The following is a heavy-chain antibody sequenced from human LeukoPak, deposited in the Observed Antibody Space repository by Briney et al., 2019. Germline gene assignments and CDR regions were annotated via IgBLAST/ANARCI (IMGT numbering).Heavy chain of an antibody. V-gene: IGHV4-59*12. D-gene: IGHD2-15*01. Sequence: SETLSLTCTVSGGSISSYYWSWIRQPPGKGLEWIGYIYYSGSTNYNPSLKSRVTISVDTSKNQFSLKLSSVTAVDTAVYYCARILGGDYFNYGMDVWGQGTTVTVSS. CDR1: GGSISSYY. J-gene: IGHJ6*02. CDR3: ARILGGDYFNYGMDV. CDR2: IYYSGST.